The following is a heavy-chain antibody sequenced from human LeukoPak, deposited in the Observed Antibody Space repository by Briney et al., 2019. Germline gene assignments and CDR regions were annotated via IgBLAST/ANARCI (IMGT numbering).Heavy chain of an antibody. V-gene: IGHV4-59*11. CDR1: GGSISSHY. CDR3: AREQDVVVPAAIKGSRAFDI. Sequence: SETLSLTCTVSGGSISSHYWSWIRQPPGKGLEWIGYIYYSGSTNYNPSLKSRVIISVDTSKNQFSLKLSSVTAADTAVYYCAREQDVVVPAAIKGSRAFDIWGQGTMVTVSS. D-gene: IGHD2-2*01. J-gene: IGHJ3*02. CDR2: IYYSGST.